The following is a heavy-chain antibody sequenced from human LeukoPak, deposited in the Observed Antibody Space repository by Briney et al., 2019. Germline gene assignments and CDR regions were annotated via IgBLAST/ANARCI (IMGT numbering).Heavy chain of an antibody. V-gene: IGHV1-2*02. D-gene: IGHD3-10*01. CDR1: GYTLTGYY. CDR2: INPNSGGT. Sequence: GASVKVSCKASGYTLTGYYMHWVRQAPGQALEWMGWINPNSGGTNYAQKFQGRVTMTRDTSISTAYMELSRLIPDDTALYFCARAGWFGELSGYSYMDVWGKGTTVTISS. J-gene: IGHJ6*03. CDR3: ARAGWFGELSGYSYMDV.